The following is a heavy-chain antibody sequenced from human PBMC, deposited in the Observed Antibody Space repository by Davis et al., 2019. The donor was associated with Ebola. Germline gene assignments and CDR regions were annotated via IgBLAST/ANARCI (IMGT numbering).Heavy chain of an antibody. D-gene: IGHD4-11*01. CDR1: GFTFNNYA. J-gene: IGHJ4*02. CDR3: ARARGVTTH. V-gene: IGHV3-23*01. CDR2: VKSDSNT. Sequence: GGSLRLSCATSGFTFNNYAMTWVRQAPGKGLEWVSVVKSDSNTYYAGSVKGRFTVSRDNSKNSLYLQMNSLRAEDTAVYYCARARGVTTHWGQGTLVTVSS.